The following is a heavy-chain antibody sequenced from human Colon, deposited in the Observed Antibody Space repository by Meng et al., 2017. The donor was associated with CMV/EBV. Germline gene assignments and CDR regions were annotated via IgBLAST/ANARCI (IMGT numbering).Heavy chain of an antibody. Sequence: SETLSLTCTVSGGSISSYYWTWIRQPPGKGLEWIGFIYDSGSTNYNPPLKSRVTISLDSSKNQFSLKLNSVTAADTAVYYCARGGRRGTSLPPYFHYYGVDVWGQGTTVTVSS. CDR3: ARGGRRGTSLPPYFHYYGVDV. D-gene: IGHD2-15*01. CDR1: GGSISSYY. CDR2: IYDSGST. V-gene: IGHV4-59*01. J-gene: IGHJ6*02.